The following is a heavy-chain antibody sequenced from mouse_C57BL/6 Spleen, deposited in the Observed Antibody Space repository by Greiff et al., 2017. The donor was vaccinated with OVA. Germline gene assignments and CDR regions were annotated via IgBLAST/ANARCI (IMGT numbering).Heavy chain of an antibody. D-gene: IGHD2-4*01. J-gene: IGHJ4*01. CDR1: GYTFTEYT. V-gene: IGHV1-62-2*01. CDR2: FYPGSGSI. CDR3: ARHEGGDYDDAGYYAMDY. Sequence: QVQLKESGAELVKPGASVKLSCKASGYTFTEYTIHWVKQRSGQGLEWIGWFYPGSGSIKYNEKFKDKATLPADKSSSTVYMALSRLTSEDSAVYFCARHEGGDYDDAGYYAMDYWGQGTSVTVSS.